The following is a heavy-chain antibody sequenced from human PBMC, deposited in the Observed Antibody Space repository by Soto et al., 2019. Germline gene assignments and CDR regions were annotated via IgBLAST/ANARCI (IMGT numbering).Heavy chain of an antibody. CDR2: IVNGGAT. Sequence: EVQLVESGGDLVQPGGSLRLSCAASGFTVSNKYMSWVRQAPGKGVEWISLIVNGGATYYTDSVKGRFTISTDNAKNTLYLQMNNLSAEDTAVYYCVLDQTSWGPGTLVSVSS. CDR1: GFTVSNKY. J-gene: IGHJ5*02. V-gene: IGHV3-66*01. CDR3: VLDQTS. D-gene: IGHD1-26*01.